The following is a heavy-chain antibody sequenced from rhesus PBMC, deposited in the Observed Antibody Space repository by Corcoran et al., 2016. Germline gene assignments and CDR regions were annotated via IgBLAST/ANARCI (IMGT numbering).Heavy chain of an antibody. CDR1: GGSISSSY. CDR3: ASDRYCTGSGCYALDY. V-gene: IGHV4-169*02. J-gene: IGHJ4*01. CDR2: IYGSGRST. Sequence: QLQLQESGPGLVKPSETLSVTCAVSGGSISSSYWSWIRQAPGKGLEWIGYIYGSGRSTNYNPSLKCRVTLSVDTSKNQRSLKLSSVTAADTAVYYCASDRYCTGSGCYALDYWGQGVLVTVSS. D-gene: IGHD2-21*01.